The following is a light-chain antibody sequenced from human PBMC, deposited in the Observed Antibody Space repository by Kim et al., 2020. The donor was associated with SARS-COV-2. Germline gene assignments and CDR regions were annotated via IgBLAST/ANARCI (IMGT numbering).Light chain of an antibody. CDR3: QKYNSAPPYT. J-gene: IGKJ2*01. CDR2: AAS. CDR1: QGISNY. V-gene: IGKV1-27*01. Sequence: DIQMTQSPSSLSASVGDRVTITRRASQGISNYLAWYQQKPGKVPKLLIYAASTLQSGVPSRFSGSGAGTDFTLTISSLQPEDVATYYCQKYNSAPPYTFGQGTKLEN.